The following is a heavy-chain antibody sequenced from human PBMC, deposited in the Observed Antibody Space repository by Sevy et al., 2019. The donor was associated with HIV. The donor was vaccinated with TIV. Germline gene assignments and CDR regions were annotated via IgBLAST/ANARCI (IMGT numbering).Heavy chain of an antibody. Sequence: ASVKVSCKVSGYTLTKLPMHWVRQAPGKGLEWMGGFDPEDGETSYAQRFQGRVTMTEETFTDRAYMELSSLRSEDTAVYYCATLDFWSENPFYGTDVWGQGTTVTVAS. D-gene: IGHD3-3*01. J-gene: IGHJ6*02. CDR1: GYTLTKLP. CDR2: FDPEDGET. V-gene: IGHV1-24*01. CDR3: ATLDFWSENPFYGTDV.